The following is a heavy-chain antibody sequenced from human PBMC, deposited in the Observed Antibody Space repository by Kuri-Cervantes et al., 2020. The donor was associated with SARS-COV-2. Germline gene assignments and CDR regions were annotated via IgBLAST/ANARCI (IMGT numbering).Heavy chain of an antibody. D-gene: IGHD6-13*01. V-gene: IGHV3-23*01. CDR2: IRGSDCST. Sequence: GGSLRLSCAASGFTLDDYGMYWVRQAPGEGLEGVSSIRGSDCSTYYADAVKGRFTISRDNSRNTVSLQMNNVRAEDTAVYYCAKAAQQLQDYYYYMDVWGKGTTVTVSS. J-gene: IGHJ6*03. CDR1: GFTLDDYG. CDR3: AKAAQQLQDYYYYMDV.